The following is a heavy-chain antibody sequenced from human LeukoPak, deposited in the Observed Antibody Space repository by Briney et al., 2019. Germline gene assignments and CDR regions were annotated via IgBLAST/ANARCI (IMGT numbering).Heavy chain of an antibody. CDR1: GGPFRGFF. J-gene: IGHJ5*02. V-gene: IGHV4-34*01. CDR2: ISHSGTS. CDR3: ARGIFYGGRNQYIWFDL. Sequence: SETLSLTCAVYGGPFRGFFWSWIRQAPGKGLEWIGEISHSGTSNYNPSLKSRITISLGTSRSQFSLRLTSVTAADTAVYYCARGIFYGGRNQYIWFDLWGQGTLVTVSS. D-gene: IGHD4-23*01.